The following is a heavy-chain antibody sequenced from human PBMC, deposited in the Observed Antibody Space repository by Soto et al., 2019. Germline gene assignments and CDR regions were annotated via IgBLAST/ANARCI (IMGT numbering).Heavy chain of an antibody. Sequence: QVQLVQSGAEVKKPGSSVKVSCKASGGTFSSYAISWVRQAPGQGLEWMGGIIPIFGTANYAQKFQARVTITANESASTAYMELSSLSSEDTAVYYCASGGYSYVRHYYYDGMDVWGQGTTVTVSS. CDR2: IIPIFGTA. CDR1: GGTFSSYA. V-gene: IGHV1-69*01. CDR3: ASGGYSYVRHYYYDGMDV. D-gene: IGHD5-18*01. J-gene: IGHJ6*02.